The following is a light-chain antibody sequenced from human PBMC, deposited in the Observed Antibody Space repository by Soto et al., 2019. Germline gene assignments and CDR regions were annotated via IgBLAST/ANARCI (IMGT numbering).Light chain of an antibody. CDR2: DTS. Sequence: EIVVTQSPATLSVSPGERVTLSCRASQSVSSSLAWSQQRPGQAPRLLIYDTSTRAAGISARCSGSGSATEVTLTISSLQAEDVSVYYCQQYIDWPPGTFGQGTAVEIK. CDR1: QSVSSS. CDR3: QQYIDWPPGT. V-gene: IGKV3-15*01. J-gene: IGKJ1*01.